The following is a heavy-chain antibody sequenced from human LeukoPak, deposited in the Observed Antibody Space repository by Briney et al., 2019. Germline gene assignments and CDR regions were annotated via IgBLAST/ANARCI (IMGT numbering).Heavy chain of an antibody. V-gene: IGHV3-23*01. CDR2: ISGSGGST. J-gene: IGHJ3*02. D-gene: IGHD3-9*01. CDR3: AKGVDYDILTGYRPDDAFDI. Sequence: GGSLRLSCAASGFTFSSYAMSWVRQAPGKGLEWVSAISGSGGSTYYADSVKGRFTISRDSSKNTLYLQMNSLRAEDTAVYYCAKGVDYDILTGYRPDDAFDIWGQGTMVTVSS. CDR1: GFTFSSYA.